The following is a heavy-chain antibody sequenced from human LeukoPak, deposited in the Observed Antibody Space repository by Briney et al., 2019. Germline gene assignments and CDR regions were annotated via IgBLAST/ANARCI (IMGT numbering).Heavy chain of an antibody. Sequence: SQTLSLTCAISGDSVSSNSAAWNWIRQSPPRGLEWLGRTYYRSKWYNDYAVSVKSRITINPDTSKNQFSLQLNSVTPEDTAVYYCARERVGATHSWFDPWGQGTLVTVSS. D-gene: IGHD1-26*01. CDR3: ARERVGATHSWFDP. V-gene: IGHV6-1*01. J-gene: IGHJ5*02. CDR2: TYYRSKWYN. CDR1: GDSVSSNSAA.